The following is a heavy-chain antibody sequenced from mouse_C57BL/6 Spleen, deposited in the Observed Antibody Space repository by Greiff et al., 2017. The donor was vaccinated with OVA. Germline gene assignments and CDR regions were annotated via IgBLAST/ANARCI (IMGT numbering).Heavy chain of an antibody. CDR1: GYTFTSYW. V-gene: IGHV1-52*01. J-gene: IGHJ4*01. D-gene: IGHD1-1*01. CDR3: ARTGSSFYYAMDY. CDR2: IDPSDSET. Sequence: VQLQPPGAELVRPGSSVKLSCKASGYTFTSYWLHWVKQRPIQGLEWIGNIDPSDSETHYNQKFKDKATLTVDKSSSTAYMQLSSRTAEDSAVYYCARTGSSFYYAMDYWGQGTSVTVSS.